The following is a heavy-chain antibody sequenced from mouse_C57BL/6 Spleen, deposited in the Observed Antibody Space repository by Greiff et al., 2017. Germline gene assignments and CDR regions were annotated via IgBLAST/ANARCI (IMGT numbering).Heavy chain of an antibody. V-gene: IGHV3-6*01. J-gene: IGHJ2*01. D-gene: IGHD1-1*01. CDR1: GYSITSGYY. CDR3: ARAPLYYEFDY. CDR2: ISYDGSN. Sequence: EVKLVESGPGLVKPSQSLSLTCSVTGYSITSGYYWNWIRQFPGNKLEWMGYISYDGSNNYNPSLKNRISITRDTSKNQFFLKLNSVTTEDTATYYCARAPLYYEFDYWGQGTTLTVSS.